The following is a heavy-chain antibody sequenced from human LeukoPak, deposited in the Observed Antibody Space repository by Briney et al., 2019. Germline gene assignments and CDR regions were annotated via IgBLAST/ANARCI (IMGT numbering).Heavy chain of an antibody. Sequence: SETLSLTCAVYGGSFSGYYWSWIRQPPGKGLEWIGEINHSGSTNYNPSLKSRVTISVDTSKNQFSLKLSSVTAADTAVYYCARNLKIVVVPAAIQRHYYYYGMDVWGQGTTATVS. CDR1: GGSFSGYY. CDR3: ARNLKIVVVPAAIQRHYYYYGMDV. V-gene: IGHV4-34*01. D-gene: IGHD2-2*02. J-gene: IGHJ6*02. CDR2: INHSGST.